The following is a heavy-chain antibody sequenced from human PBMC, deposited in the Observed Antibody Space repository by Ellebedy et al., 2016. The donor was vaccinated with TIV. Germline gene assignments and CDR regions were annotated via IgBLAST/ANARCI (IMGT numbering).Heavy chain of an antibody. CDR2: LSYDGSNK. Sequence: GGSLRLSCVASGFTFSSYGMHWVRQAPGKGLEWVAVLSYDGSNKQYADSVEARLTISRDNSKNTLYLQMNSLRAEDTAVYYCAKDWIGATKMGAFHVWGQGTMVTVSS. V-gene: IGHV3-30*18. J-gene: IGHJ3*01. D-gene: IGHD1-26*01. CDR3: AKDWIGATKMGAFHV. CDR1: GFTFSSYG.